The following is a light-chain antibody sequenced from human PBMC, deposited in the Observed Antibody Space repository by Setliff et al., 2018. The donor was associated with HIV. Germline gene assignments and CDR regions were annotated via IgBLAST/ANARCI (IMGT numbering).Light chain of an antibody. CDR2: DVY. CDR1: SSDVGAYNH. Sequence: QSALTQPRSVSGSLGQSVAISCSGSSSDVGAYNHVSWCQQYPGKAPTLIIHDVYQRPSGVPDRFSGSKSGNTASLTISGLRAEDEADYYCYSYATRSYVFGTGTKVTVL. V-gene: IGLV2-11*01. CDR3: YSYATRSYV. J-gene: IGLJ1*01.